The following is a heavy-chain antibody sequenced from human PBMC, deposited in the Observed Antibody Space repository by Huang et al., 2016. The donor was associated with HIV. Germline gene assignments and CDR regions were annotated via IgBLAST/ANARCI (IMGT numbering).Heavy chain of an antibody. CDR3: TRDGVAPDEEFDY. CDR2: VNPNNGAT. D-gene: IGHD5-12*01. CDR1: GYAFADYF. V-gene: IGHV1-2*02. Sequence: QVQLVQSGAEVKKPGASVKVSCKPSGYAFADYFIHWVRPAPGKGLEWMAWVNPNNGATNYDQKFLGRLTVTGDTSMRTAYMELSGLTSDDTAKYYCTRDGVAPDEEFDYWGQGTVIIVSS. J-gene: IGHJ4*02.